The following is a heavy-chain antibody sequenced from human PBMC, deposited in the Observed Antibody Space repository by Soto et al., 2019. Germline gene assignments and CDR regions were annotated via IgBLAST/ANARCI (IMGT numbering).Heavy chain of an antibody. J-gene: IGHJ6*02. D-gene: IGHD6-19*01. Sequence: WQTLSLTCVISGDSVSSNSAAWNWIRQSPSRGLEWLGRTYYRSKWYNHYAVSVKSRITINPDTSKNQFSLQLNSVTPEDTAVYYCAREKQWLRNYYYGMDVWGQGTTVTVS. CDR2: TYYRSKWYN. CDR3: AREKQWLRNYYYGMDV. CDR1: GDSVSSNSAA. V-gene: IGHV6-1*01.